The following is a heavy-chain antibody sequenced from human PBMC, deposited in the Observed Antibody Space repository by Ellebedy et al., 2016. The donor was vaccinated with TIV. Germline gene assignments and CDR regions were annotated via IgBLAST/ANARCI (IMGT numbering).Heavy chain of an antibody. CDR1: GFSFTSYS. Sequence: GESLKISCAASGFSFTSYSMNWVRQAPGKGLEWISYISHSSLTIKYADSVKGRFTVSRDNSKNSLYLQMNSLGVEDTALYYCARDMGWGNERINDAFDIWGQGTTVTVSS. J-gene: IGHJ3*02. D-gene: IGHD7-27*01. CDR3: ARDMGWGNERINDAFDI. CDR2: ISHSSLTI. V-gene: IGHV3-48*04.